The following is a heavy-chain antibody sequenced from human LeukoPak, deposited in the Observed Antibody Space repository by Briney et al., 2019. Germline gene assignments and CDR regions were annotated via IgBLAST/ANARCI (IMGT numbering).Heavy chain of an antibody. CDR3: AKDPGYSYGTSFDY. D-gene: IGHD5-18*01. J-gene: IGHJ4*02. Sequence: GGSLRLSCAASGFTFSTYGMHWVRQAPGKGLEWVAFIRYDGSNTYYADSVKGRFTISRDNSKNTLYLQMNSLRAEDTAVYCCAKDPGYSYGTSFDYWGQGTLVTVSS. V-gene: IGHV3-30*02. CDR1: GFTFSTYG. CDR2: IRYDGSNT.